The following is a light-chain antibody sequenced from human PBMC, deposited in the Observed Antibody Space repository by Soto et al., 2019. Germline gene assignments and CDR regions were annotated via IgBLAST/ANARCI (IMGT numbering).Light chain of an antibody. Sequence: DIQMTQSPSSLSASVGDRVTITCRASQSINKYINWYQQKPGKAPNLLINGASSLQSGVPSRFSGSGSGTDFTLTISNLQPEDFATYYCQQTYSTPFTFGPGTNVDI. V-gene: IGKV1-39*01. CDR1: QSINKY. J-gene: IGKJ3*01. CDR3: QQTYSTPFT. CDR2: GAS.